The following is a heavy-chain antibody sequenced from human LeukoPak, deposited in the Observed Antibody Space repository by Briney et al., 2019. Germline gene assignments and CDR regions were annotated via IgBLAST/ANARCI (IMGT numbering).Heavy chain of an antibody. D-gene: IGHD3-9*01. CDR2: INPNSGGT. J-gene: IGHJ4*02. CDR1: GYTFTGYY. CDR3: ARVITIFFGGIDY. Sequence: ASVKVSCKASGYTFTGYYMHWVRQAPGQGLEWMGWINPNSGGTNYAQKLQGRVTMTTDTSTSTAYMELRSLRSDDTAVYYCARVITIFFGGIDYWGQGTLVTVSS. V-gene: IGHV1-2*02.